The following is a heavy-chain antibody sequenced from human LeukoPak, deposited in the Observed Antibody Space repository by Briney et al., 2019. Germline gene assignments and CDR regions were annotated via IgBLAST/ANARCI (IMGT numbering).Heavy chain of an antibody. V-gene: IGHV3-7*01. Sequence: PSETLSLTCAVYGGSFSGYYWSWVRQAPGKGLEWVANIKQDGSEKYYVDSVKGRFTISRDNAKNSLYLQMNSLRAEDTAVYYCARVPRLAEAFDPWGQGTLVTVSS. CDR3: ARVPRLAEAFDP. CDR1: GGSFSGYY. J-gene: IGHJ5*02. CDR2: IKQDGSEK.